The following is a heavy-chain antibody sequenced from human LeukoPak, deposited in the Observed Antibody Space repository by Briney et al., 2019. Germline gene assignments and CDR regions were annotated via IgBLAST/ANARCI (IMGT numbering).Heavy chain of an antibody. Sequence: PGGSLRLSCAASGFTFSSYSMTWVRQAPGKGLEWVSGISWNSGSIGYADSVKGRFTISRDNAKNSLYLQMNSLRAEDTALYYCAKASLGGYGSGSYNTPIDYWGQGTLVTVSS. D-gene: IGHD3-10*01. J-gene: IGHJ4*02. CDR1: GFTFSSYS. V-gene: IGHV3-9*01. CDR2: ISWNSGSI. CDR3: AKASLGGYGSGSYNTPIDY.